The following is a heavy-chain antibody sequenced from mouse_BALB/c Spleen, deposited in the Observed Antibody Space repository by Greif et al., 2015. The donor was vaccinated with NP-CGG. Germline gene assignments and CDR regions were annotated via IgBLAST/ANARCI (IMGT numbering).Heavy chain of an antibody. Sequence: VQLQQSGAELARPGASVELSCKASGYTFTDYYINWVKQRTGQGLEWIGEIYPGSGNTYYNEKFKGKATLTADKSSSTAYMQLSSLTSEDSAVYFCARKGVRRAMDYWGQGTSVTVSS. CDR3: ARKGVRRAMDY. D-gene: IGHD2-14*01. CDR2: IYPGSGNT. J-gene: IGHJ4*01. V-gene: IGHV1-77*01. CDR1: GYTFTDYY.